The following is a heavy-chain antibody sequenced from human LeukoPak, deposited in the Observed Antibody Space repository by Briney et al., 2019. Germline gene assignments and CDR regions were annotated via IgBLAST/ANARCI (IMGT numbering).Heavy chain of an antibody. Sequence: PSETLSLTCAVSGYSISSGYYWGWIRQPPGKGLEWIGSIYYSGSTYYNPSLKGRVTISVDTSKNQFSLKLSSVTAADTAVYYCARLRVPAAIGRNYWGQGTLVTVSS. CDR2: IYYSGST. CDR3: ARLRVPAAIGRNY. J-gene: IGHJ4*02. V-gene: IGHV4-38-2*01. CDR1: GYSISSGYY. D-gene: IGHD2-2*02.